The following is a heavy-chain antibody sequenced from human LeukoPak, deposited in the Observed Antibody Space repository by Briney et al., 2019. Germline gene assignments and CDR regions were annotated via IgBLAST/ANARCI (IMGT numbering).Heavy chain of an antibody. Sequence: GASVKVSCKVSGYTLTELSMHWVRQAPGKGLEWMGGFDPEDGETIYAQKFQGRVTMTEDTSTDTAYMELSSLRSEDTAVYYSATGGRYYDRPGFDIWGQGTMVTVSS. D-gene: IGHD3-22*01. CDR2: FDPEDGET. CDR1: GYTLTELS. J-gene: IGHJ3*02. CDR3: ATGGRYYDRPGFDI. V-gene: IGHV1-24*01.